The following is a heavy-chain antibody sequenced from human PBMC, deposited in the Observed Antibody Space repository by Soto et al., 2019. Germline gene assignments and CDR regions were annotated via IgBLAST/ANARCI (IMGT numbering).Heavy chain of an antibody. CDR1: GFTFSSYA. V-gene: IGHV3-23*01. J-gene: IGHJ4*02. CDR3: AKDPRRDIVVVPAANAY. D-gene: IGHD2-2*01. Sequence: GGSLRLSCAASGFTFSSYAMSWVRQAPGKGLEWVSAISGSGGSTYYADSVKGRFTISRDNSKNTLYLQMNSLRAEDTAVYYCAKDPRRDIVVVPAANAYWGQGTLVTVSS. CDR2: ISGSGGST.